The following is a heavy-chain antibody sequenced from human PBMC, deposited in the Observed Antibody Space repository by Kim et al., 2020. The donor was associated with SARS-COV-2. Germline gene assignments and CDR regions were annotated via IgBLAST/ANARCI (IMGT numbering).Heavy chain of an antibody. CDR3: ARVNHFWSGYYTGWIRHFGPPPSYYYGMDV. Sequence: GGSLRLSCAASGFTFSSYWMHWVRQAPGKGLVWVSRINSDGSSTSYADSVKGRFTISRDNAKNTLYLQMNSLRAEDTAVYYCARVNHFWSGYYTGWIRHFGPPPSYYYGMDVWGQGTTVTVSS. D-gene: IGHD3-3*02. J-gene: IGHJ6*02. CDR1: GFTFSSYW. V-gene: IGHV3-74*01. CDR2: INSDGSST.